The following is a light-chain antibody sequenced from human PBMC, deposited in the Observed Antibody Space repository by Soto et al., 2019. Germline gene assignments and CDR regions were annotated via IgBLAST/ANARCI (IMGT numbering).Light chain of an antibody. CDR2: GAS. Sequence: EIVLTQSPGTLSLSPGEGATLSCRASQSVSSTYLAWYQQKPGQAPRLLIYGASSRATGIPDRFSGSGSGTDFTLIISRLEPEDFAVYYCQQYDSSPFTFGPGTKVDIK. J-gene: IGKJ3*01. CDR1: QSVSSTY. V-gene: IGKV3-20*01. CDR3: QQYDSSPFT.